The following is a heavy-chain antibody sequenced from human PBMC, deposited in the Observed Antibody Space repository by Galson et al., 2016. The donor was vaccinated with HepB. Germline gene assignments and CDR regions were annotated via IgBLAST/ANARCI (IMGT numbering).Heavy chain of an antibody. Sequence: SETLSLTCTVSGGSVSTYYWSWIRQPPGKGLEYIGYISYSGSTNYNPSLKSRVTISVDTSKNQFSLKLNSVTAAATAVYYFAGEGGGYYDSSGYYLGYWGQGTLVTVSS. CDR1: GGSVSTYY. CDR2: ISYSGST. J-gene: IGHJ4*02. V-gene: IGHV4-59*02. CDR3: AGEGGGYYDSSGYYLGY. D-gene: IGHD3-22*01.